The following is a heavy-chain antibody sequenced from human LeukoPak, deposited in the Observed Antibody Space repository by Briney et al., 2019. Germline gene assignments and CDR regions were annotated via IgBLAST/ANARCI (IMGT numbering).Heavy chain of an antibody. J-gene: IGHJ5*02. V-gene: IGHV3-21*01. CDR3: ARDSHPEDWFDP. Sequence: GGSLRLSCAASGFTFSSYSMNWVRQAPGKGLEWVSSISSSSSYIYYADSVKGRFTISRDNAKNSLYLQMNSLRAEDTAVYYCARDSHPEDWFDPWGQGTLVTVSS. CDR2: ISSSSSYI. CDR1: GFTFSSYS.